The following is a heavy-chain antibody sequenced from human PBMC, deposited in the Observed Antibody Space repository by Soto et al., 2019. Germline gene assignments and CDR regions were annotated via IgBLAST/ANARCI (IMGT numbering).Heavy chain of an antibody. CDR1: GGTFSSYA. V-gene: IGHV1-69*13. J-gene: IGHJ6*02. Sequence: GASVKVSCKASGGTFSSYAISWVRQAPGQGLEWMGGIIPIFGTANYAQKFQGRVTITADESTSTAYMELSSLRSEDTAVYYCARGGRPDYDLLTGYKLPYYYYGMDVWGQGTTVTVS. CDR2: IIPIFGTA. D-gene: IGHD3-9*01. CDR3: ARGGRPDYDLLTGYKLPYYYYGMDV.